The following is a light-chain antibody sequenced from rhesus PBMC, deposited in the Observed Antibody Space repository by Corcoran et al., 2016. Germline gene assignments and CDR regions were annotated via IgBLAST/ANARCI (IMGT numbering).Light chain of an antibody. V-gene: IGLV2-19*02. CDR2: EVS. J-gene: IGLJ1*01. CDR3: SSYAGSGTYI. CDR1: RSDIGYYNA. Sequence: QAAPTQSPSESGSDGQSVTISCTGTRSDIGYYNAVSWYQQHPGKAPKLMIYEVSKRPSGVSDRFSGSKSGNTASLTISGLQAEDEADYYCSSYAGSGTYIFGAGTRLTVL.